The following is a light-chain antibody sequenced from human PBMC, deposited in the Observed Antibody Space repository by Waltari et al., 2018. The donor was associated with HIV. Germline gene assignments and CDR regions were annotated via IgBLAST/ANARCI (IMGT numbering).Light chain of an antibody. CDR2: DVD. CDR1: DTAFGLRNF. J-gene: IGLJ3*02. V-gene: IGLV2-14*03. Sequence: SAVTQPASVSGLPGQSVTISCTGDDTAFGLRNFVSWYQQHPVKVPRLIFSDVDSLASGTPDRFSAPKSGETAFLTISSLRTEDEGLYYCASFTGDDTVMFGGGTLVTVL. CDR3: ASFTGDDTVM.